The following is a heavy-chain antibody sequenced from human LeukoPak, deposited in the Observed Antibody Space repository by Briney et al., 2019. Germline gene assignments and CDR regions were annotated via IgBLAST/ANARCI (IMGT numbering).Heavy chain of an antibody. D-gene: IGHD6-13*01. CDR3: AKISSSWYRTSGDWFDP. V-gene: IGHV3-23*01. J-gene: IGHJ5*02. CDR1: GFTFSSYA. Sequence: PGGSLRLSCAASGFTFSSYAMSWVRQAPGKGLEWVSAISGSGGSTFYADSVKGRFTISRDNSQNTLYLQMNNLRAEDTAVYYCAKISSSWYRTSGDWFDPWGQGTLVTVSS. CDR2: ISGSGGST.